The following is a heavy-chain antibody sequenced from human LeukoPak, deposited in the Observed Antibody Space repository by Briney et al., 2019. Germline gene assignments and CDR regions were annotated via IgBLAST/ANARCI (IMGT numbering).Heavy chain of an antibody. V-gene: IGHV3-23*01. J-gene: IGHJ6*02. CDR2: ISGSGGST. D-gene: IGHD5-12*01. Sequence: PGGSLRLSCAASGFTFSSYAMSWVRQAPEKGLEWVSAISGSGGSTYYADSVKGRFTISRDNSRHTLYLQMNSLRAEDTAIYYCARGFGGYDYYYYYGMDVWGQGTTVTVSS. CDR3: ARGFGGYDYYYYYGMDV. CDR1: GFTFSSYA.